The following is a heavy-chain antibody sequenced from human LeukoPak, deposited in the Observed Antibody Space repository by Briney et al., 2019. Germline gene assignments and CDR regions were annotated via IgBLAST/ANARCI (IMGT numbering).Heavy chain of an antibody. J-gene: IGHJ6*02. CDR2: IYYSGST. D-gene: IGHD3-10*01. Sequence: SETLSLTCTVSGGSISSSSYYWGWIRQPPGKGLEWIGSIYYSGSTYYNPSLKSRVTISVDTSKNQFSLKLSSVTAADTAVYYCARETYGSGSYYRYYYYGMDVWGQGTTVTVSS. CDR1: GGSISSSSYY. V-gene: IGHV4-39*07. CDR3: ARETYGSGSYYRYYYYGMDV.